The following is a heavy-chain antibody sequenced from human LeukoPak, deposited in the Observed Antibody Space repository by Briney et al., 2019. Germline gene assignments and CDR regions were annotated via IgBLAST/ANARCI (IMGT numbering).Heavy chain of an antibody. V-gene: IGHV3-23*01. CDR1: GFIFSNYA. J-gene: IGHJ4*02. D-gene: IGHD1-26*01. CDR2: FSGFGDSI. Sequence: GGSLRLSCAASGFIFSNYAMSWVRQAPGRGLEWISSFSGFGDSIFYAASVKGRFTISRDNSKRTLYLQMRSLRAEDTGIYYCAKVGANYSYYFDSWGQGTLVSVSS. CDR3: AKVGANYSYYFDS.